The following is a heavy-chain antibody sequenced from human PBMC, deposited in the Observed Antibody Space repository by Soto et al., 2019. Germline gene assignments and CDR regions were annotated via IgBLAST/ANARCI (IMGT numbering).Heavy chain of an antibody. D-gene: IGHD2-2*01. CDR3: AKDPVVPAAPADDAFDI. Sequence: GSLRLSCAASGFTFSSYAMSWVRQAPGKGLEWVSAISGSGGSTYYADSVKGRFTISRDNSKNTLYLQMNSLRAEDTAVYYCAKDPVVPAAPADDAFDIWGQGTMVTVSS. J-gene: IGHJ3*02. CDR1: GFTFSSYA. V-gene: IGHV3-23*01. CDR2: ISGSGGST.